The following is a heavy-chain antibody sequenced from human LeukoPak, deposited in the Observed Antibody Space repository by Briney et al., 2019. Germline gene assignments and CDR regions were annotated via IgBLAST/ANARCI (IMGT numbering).Heavy chain of an antibody. CDR3: ARLGKTPVVWFDP. D-gene: IGHD3-10*01. CDR2: IIPIFGTA. V-gene: IGHV1-69*06. J-gene: IGHJ5*02. Sequence: SVKVSCKASGGTFSSYAISWVRQAPGQGLEWMGGIIPIFGTANYAQKFQGRVTITADKSTSTAYMELSSLRSEDTAVYYCARLGKTPVVWFDPWGQGTLVTVSS. CDR1: GGTFSSYA.